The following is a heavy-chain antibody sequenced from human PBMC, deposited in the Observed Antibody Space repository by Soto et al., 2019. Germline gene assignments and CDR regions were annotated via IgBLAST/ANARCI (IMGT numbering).Heavy chain of an antibody. V-gene: IGHV1-8*01. CDR1: GYTFTSYD. CDR3: ATERSRYVAS. Sequence: QVQLVQSGAEVKKPGASVKVSCKASGYTFTSYDINWVRQATGQGLEWMGWMNPNSGNTGYAQKFQGRVTMTRNTPRLTAYMERRSLRSKDTAVYYCATERSRYVASWGQGNLVTVSS. D-gene: IGHD1-1*01. J-gene: IGHJ4*02. CDR2: MNPNSGNT.